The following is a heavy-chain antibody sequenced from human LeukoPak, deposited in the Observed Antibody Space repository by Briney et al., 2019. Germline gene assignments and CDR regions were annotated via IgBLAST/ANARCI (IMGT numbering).Heavy chain of an antibody. CDR3: AKDRDGWGSYFHS. D-gene: IGHD3-16*01. CDR1: GFSFDDYA. CDR2: IQWDAGAT. J-gene: IGHJ5*01. V-gene: IGHV3-43D*03. Sequence: GGSLRLSCSASGFSFDDYAMHWVRQAPGQGLEWVAFIQWDAGATYYADSVQGRFTISRDDSKNAVYLDMNNLRRDDSALYYCAKDRDGWGSYFHSWGQGTLVTVSA.